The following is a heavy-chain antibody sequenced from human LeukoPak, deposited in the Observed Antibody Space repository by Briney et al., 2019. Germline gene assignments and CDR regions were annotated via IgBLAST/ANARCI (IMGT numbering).Heavy chain of an antibody. D-gene: IGHD3-3*01. V-gene: IGHV3-30*18. CDR1: GFIFSSYG. Sequence: PGGSLRLSCEVSGFIFSSYGMHWVRQAPGKGLEWVAVISYDGSNEYYADSVKGRFTISRDNSKNTLYLQMNSLRAEDTAVYYCAKDLGYYDFWSGSLDYWGQGTLVTVSS. CDR3: AKDLGYYDFWSGSLDY. CDR2: ISYDGSNE. J-gene: IGHJ4*02.